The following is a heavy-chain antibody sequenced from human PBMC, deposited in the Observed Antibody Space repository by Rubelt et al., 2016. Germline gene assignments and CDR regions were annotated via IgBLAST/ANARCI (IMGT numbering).Heavy chain of an antibody. J-gene: IGHJ6*02. CDR3: ARHKYRWLQFRGEVNKNLMGHYYYYGMDV. D-gene: IGHD5-24*01. Sequence: NHSGSTNYNPSLKSRVTISVDTSKNQFSLKLSSVTAADTAVYYCARHKYRWLQFRGEVNKNLMGHYYYYGMDVWGQGTTVTVSS. CDR2: NHSGST. V-gene: IGHV4-34*01.